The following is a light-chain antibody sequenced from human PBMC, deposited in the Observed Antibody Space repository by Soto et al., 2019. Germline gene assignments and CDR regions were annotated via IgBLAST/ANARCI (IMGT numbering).Light chain of an antibody. J-gene: IGKJ1*01. CDR1: QTISSSY. CDR3: QQYAVLWT. Sequence: IVLTQSPGTLSLSPGERATLSCRASQTISSSYLAWYQQKPGQAPRLLIYGASTRATGIPDRFSGGGSGTDFTLTISRLEPEDFAVYYCQQYAVLWTLGQGTKVEIK. CDR2: GAS. V-gene: IGKV3-20*01.